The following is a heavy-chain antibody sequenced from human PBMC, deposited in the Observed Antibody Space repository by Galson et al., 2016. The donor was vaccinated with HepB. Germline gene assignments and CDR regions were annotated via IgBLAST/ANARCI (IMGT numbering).Heavy chain of an antibody. Sequence: SVKVSCKASGGTFSSYPINWVRQAPGQGLEWMGRIFPILGIANYAQKFQGRVTITADKSTTTAYMELSSLRSEDTAVYYCASNTASDYWGQGTLVTDSS. J-gene: IGHJ4*02. CDR1: GGTFSSYP. V-gene: IGHV1-69*02. CDR3: ASNTASDY. CDR2: IFPILGIA. D-gene: IGHD5-18*01.